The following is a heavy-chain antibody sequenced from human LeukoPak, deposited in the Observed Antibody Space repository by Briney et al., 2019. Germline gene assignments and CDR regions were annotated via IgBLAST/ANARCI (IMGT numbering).Heavy chain of an antibody. CDR1: GGSFSGYY. CDR3: ARVGGATSDY. CDR2: INHSGST. J-gene: IGHJ4*02. Sequence: PSETLSLTCAVYGGSFSGYYWSWIRQPPGKGLEWIGEINHSGSTNYNPSLKSRVTISVDTSKNQFSLKLSSVTAADTAAYYCARVGGATSDYWGQGTLVTVSS. V-gene: IGHV4-34*01. D-gene: IGHD1-26*01.